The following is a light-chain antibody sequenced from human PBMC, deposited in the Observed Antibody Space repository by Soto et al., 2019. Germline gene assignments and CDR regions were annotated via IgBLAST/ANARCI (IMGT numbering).Light chain of an antibody. CDR3: QQYGRSPGT. CDR1: QSVNRDY. Sequence: EIVLTQSPDTLSLSPGERATLSCRASQSVNRDYLAWYHQKHGQAPRLLIYGASNRAIGIPDRFSGRGSGTDFTLTISRLESEDFGVYYCQQYGRSPGTFGHGTKVDI. V-gene: IGKV3-20*01. J-gene: IGKJ3*01. CDR2: GAS.